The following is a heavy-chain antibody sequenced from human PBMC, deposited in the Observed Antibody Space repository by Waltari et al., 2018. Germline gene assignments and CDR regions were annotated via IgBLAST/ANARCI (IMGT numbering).Heavy chain of an antibody. V-gene: IGHV4-4*02. CDR1: GDSMSDTYW. Sequence: QLQLQESGPGLVKPSGTLSLTCHVSGDSMSDTYWWNWVRQSPGKGLECIGQVYRTGKTHYNPSFASRVTVSLDTSTNQFSLKLSSATASDTAVYFCARDRGRGLYLASWGQGTLVTVSP. CDR2: VYRTGKT. D-gene: IGHD2-15*01. J-gene: IGHJ4*02. CDR3: ARDRGRGLYLAS.